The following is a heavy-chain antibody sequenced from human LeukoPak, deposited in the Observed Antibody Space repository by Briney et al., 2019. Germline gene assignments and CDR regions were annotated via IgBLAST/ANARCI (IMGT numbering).Heavy chain of an antibody. V-gene: IGHV3-21*01. CDR3: ARSGIRGYYFDY. Sequence: PGGSLRLSCAASGFTFSSYSMNWVRQAPGEGQEWVSSISSSSSYIYYADSVKGRFTISRDNAKNSLYLQMNSLRAEDTAVYYCARSGIRGYYFDYWGQGTLVTVSS. J-gene: IGHJ4*02. CDR1: GFTFSSYS. CDR2: ISSSSSYI. D-gene: IGHD1-14*01.